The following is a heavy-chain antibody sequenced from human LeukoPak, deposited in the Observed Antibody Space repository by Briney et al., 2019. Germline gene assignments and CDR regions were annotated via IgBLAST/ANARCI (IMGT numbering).Heavy chain of an antibody. CDR2: IWYGGSNK. J-gene: IGHJ4*02. D-gene: IGHD3-10*01. CDR3: ARLMVRGVIMDY. CDR1: GFTFSSYG. Sequence: SGGSLRLSCAASGFTFSSYGMHWVRQAPGKGLEWVAVIWYGGSNKYYADSVKGRFTISRDNSKNTLYLQMNSLRAEDTAVYYCARLMVRGVIMDYWGQGTLVTVSS. V-gene: IGHV3-33*01.